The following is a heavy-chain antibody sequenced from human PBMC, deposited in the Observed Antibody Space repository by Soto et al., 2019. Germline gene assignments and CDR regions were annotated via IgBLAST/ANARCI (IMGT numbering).Heavy chain of an antibody. CDR2: IIPIIGTA. D-gene: IGHD5-12*01. CDR3: ARGGVDVVATSAFDY. Sequence: QVQLVQSGAEVKKPGASVKVSCKASGGTFNNYAISGVRQAPGQGLEWMGGIIPIIGTADYAHKFQGRLAISADEYTGTTFMELSSLRSEDTALYYCARGGVDVVATSAFDYWGQGTLVTVSS. CDR1: GGTFNNYA. J-gene: IGHJ4*02. V-gene: IGHV1-69*01.